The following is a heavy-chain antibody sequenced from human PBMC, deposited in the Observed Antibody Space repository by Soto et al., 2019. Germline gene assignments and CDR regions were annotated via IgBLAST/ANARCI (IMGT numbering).Heavy chain of an antibody. D-gene: IGHD7-27*01. J-gene: IGHJ6*02. V-gene: IGHV3-72*01. CDR1: GFTLSDHY. CDR2: TRNKGNSYTT. Sequence: PGGSLRLSCAASGFTLSDHYMDWVRQAPGKGLEWVGRTRNKGNSYTTEYAASVKGRFTISRDDSNNSLYLQMNSLKTEDTAVYYCVRGAGERQKLGGYYYGLDVWGPGTTITVSS. CDR3: VRGAGERQKLGGYYYGLDV.